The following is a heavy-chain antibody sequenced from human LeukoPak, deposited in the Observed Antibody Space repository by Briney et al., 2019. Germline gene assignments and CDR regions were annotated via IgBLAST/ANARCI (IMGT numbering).Heavy chain of an antibody. J-gene: IGHJ4*02. V-gene: IGHV3-7*01. CDR1: GFTFSSYW. CDR3: ARFSRVEWSF. D-gene: IGHD3-3*01. CDR2: IKQDGSEK. Sequence: GGSLRLSCAASGFTFSSYWMSWVRQAPGKGLEWVANIKQDGSEKYYVDSVKGRFTISRDNAKNTLYLQMDSLRVEDTAVYYCARFSRVEWSFWGQETLVTVSS.